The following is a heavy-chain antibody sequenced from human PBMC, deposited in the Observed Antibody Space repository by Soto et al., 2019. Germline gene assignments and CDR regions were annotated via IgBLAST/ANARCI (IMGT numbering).Heavy chain of an antibody. CDR1: GHIFSNYW. CDR3: ARQRLWGTSGYYYFEN. Sequence: PGESLKISCKGSGHIFSNYWIGWVRQMPGEGLEWMGIIYPGDSDTRYSPSFQGQVTITVDKSINTAYLQWSRLKASDTAIYYCARQRLWGTSGYYYFENWGQGTLVTVSS. CDR2: IYPGDSDT. J-gene: IGHJ4*02. V-gene: IGHV5-51*01. D-gene: IGHD3-22*01.